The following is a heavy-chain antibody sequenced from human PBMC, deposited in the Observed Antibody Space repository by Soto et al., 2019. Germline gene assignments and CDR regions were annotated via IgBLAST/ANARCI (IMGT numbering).Heavy chain of an antibody. V-gene: IGHV1-69*01. D-gene: IGHD3-22*01. J-gene: IGHJ3*02. CDR3: ASLSPRPYYYEGDAFDI. Sequence: QVQLVQSGAEVKKPGSSVKVSCKASGGTFSSYAISWVRQAPGQGLEWMGGIIPIFGTANYAQKFQGRVTITADESTSTAYMKLSSLRSEDTAVYYCASLSPRPYYYEGDAFDIWGQGTMVTVSS. CDR2: IIPIFGTA. CDR1: GGTFSSYA.